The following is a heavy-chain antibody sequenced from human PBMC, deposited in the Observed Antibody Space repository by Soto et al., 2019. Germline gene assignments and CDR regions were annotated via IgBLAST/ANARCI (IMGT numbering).Heavy chain of an antibody. CDR1: GYTFTDYA. J-gene: IGHJ5*02. CDR3: ARERYYYRNWFDP. CDR2: INAGNGNT. D-gene: IGHD3-10*01. Sequence: ASVKVSCKASGYTFTDYALHWVRQAPGQSLEWMGWINAGNGNTKYSQKFQGRVTITRDTSASTAYMELSSLRSEDTAVYYCARERYYYRNWFDPWGQGTLVTVSS. V-gene: IGHV1-3*01.